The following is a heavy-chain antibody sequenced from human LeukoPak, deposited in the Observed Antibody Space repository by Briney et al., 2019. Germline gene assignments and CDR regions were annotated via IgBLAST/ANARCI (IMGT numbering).Heavy chain of an antibody. Sequence: SETLSLTCTVSGGSIIGYYWNWIRQPPGKGLEWVGYISYSGSTNYNPSLKSRVTISVDTSKNQFSLKLSSVTAADTAVYYCARASGWYVSLAFEIWGQGTMVTVSS. CDR2: ISYSGST. V-gene: IGHV4-59*08. D-gene: IGHD6-19*01. CDR3: ARASGWYVSLAFEI. J-gene: IGHJ3*02. CDR1: GGSIIGYY.